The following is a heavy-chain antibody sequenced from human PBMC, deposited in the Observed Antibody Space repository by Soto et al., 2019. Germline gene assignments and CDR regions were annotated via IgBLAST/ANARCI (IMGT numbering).Heavy chain of an antibody. Sequence: GSLRLSCAASGFTFSSYAMHWVRQAPGKGLEWVAVISYDGSNKYYADSVKGRFTISRDNSKNTLYLQMNSLRAEDTAVYYCARDRESDSSGYLDYWGQGTLVTVSS. V-gene: IGHV3-30-3*01. CDR3: ARDRESDSSGYLDY. CDR2: ISYDGSNK. D-gene: IGHD3-22*01. J-gene: IGHJ4*02. CDR1: GFTFSSYA.